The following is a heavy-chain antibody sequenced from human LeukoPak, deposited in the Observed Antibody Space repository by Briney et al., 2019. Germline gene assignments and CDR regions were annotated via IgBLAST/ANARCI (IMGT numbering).Heavy chain of an antibody. V-gene: IGHV3-33*01. CDR1: GFTFSSYG. Sequence: GRSLRLSCAASGFTFSSYGMHWVHQAPGKGLEWVAVIWYDGSNKYYADSVKGRFTISRDNSKNTLYLQMNSLRAEDTAVYYCARDPGYSSSWPDYWGQGTLVTVSS. D-gene: IGHD6-13*01. J-gene: IGHJ4*02. CDR2: IWYDGSNK. CDR3: ARDPGYSSSWPDY.